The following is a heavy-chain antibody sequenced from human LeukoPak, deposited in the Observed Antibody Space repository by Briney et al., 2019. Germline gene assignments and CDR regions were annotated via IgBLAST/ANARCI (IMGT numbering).Heavy chain of an antibody. V-gene: IGHV4-4*02. CDR3: ARDHGGGTPERDAFDI. CDR2: IYHSGST. J-gene: IGHJ3*02. Sequence: PSETLSLTCAVSGGSISSSNWWSWVRQPPGKGLEWIGEIYHSGSTNYNPSLKSRVTISVDKSKNQFSLKLSSVTAADTAVYYCARDHGGGTPERDAFDIWGQGTMVTVSS. CDR1: GGSISSSNW. D-gene: IGHD1-26*01.